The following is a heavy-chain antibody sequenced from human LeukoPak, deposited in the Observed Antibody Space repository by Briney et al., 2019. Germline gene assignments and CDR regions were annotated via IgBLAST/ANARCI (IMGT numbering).Heavy chain of an antibody. J-gene: IGHJ5*02. D-gene: IGHD2/OR15-2a*01. Sequence: SVKVSCKASRDTFSSYTFNWVRQAPGQGLEWMGRISPFLGSAFYAQSFQGRVTITADKSTYTVYMELSRLRFEDTAVYYCARSGSTRRDPAWFDPWGQGTLATVSS. CDR1: RDTFSSYT. CDR2: ISPFLGSA. V-gene: IGHV1-69*08. CDR3: ARSGSTRRDPAWFDP.